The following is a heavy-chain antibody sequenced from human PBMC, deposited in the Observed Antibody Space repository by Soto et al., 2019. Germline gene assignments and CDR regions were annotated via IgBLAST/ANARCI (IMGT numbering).Heavy chain of an antibody. D-gene: IGHD3-10*01. J-gene: IGHJ2*01. CDR2: IIPIFGTA. CDR1: GGTFSSYA. V-gene: IGHV1-69*05. CDR3: ARGVPTSYGSDWYFDL. Sequence: QVQLVQSGAEVKKPGSSVKVSCKASGGTFSSYAISWVRQAPGQGLEWMGGIIPIFGTANYAQKFQGRVTITXXEXAXXAYRELSSLRSEDTAVYYCARGVPTSYGSDWYFDLWGRGTLVTVSS.